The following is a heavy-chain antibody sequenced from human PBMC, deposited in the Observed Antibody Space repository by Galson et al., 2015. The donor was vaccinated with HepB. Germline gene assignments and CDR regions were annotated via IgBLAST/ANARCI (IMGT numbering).Heavy chain of an antibody. V-gene: IGHV3-53*01. D-gene: IGHD2-21*01. Sequence: SLRLSCAASGFTVSSNYMSWVRQAPGKGLEWVSVIYSGGSTYYADSVKGRFTISRDNSKNTLYLQMNSLRAEDTAVYYCARYSILWRGAWFDPWGQGTLVTVSS. CDR2: IYSGGST. CDR3: ARYSILWRGAWFDP. CDR1: GFTVSSNY. J-gene: IGHJ5*02.